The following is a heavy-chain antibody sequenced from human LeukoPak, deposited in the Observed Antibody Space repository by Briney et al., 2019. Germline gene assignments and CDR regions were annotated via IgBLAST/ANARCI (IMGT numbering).Heavy chain of an antibody. D-gene: IGHD3-3*01. CDR1: GFTFSDYG. CDR2: IWYDGYNK. J-gene: IGHJ3*02. CDR3: ARGRFLDAFDI. Sequence: GGSLRLSCTASGFTFSDYGMHWVRQAPGKGLEWVAIIWYDGYNKYYADSVRGRFTISRDNSKNTVYVQMNNLRAEDTAVYYCARGRFLDAFDIWGQGTMVTVSS. V-gene: IGHV3-33*01.